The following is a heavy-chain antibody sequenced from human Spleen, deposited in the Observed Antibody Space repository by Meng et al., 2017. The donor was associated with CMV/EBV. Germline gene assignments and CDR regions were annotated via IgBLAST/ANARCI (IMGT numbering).Heavy chain of an antibody. CDR1: GYSVSGKY. J-gene: IGHJ4*02. Sequence: VERVVSGGGVGQPGGPLRLSCAASGYSVSGKYMSCVRQAPGKGLEWISIIFLDGKTYYVDSVRGRFVISRDNSKNIMDLQMNSLRVEDTAVSYCVADSITSPNLDFWGRGTLVTVSS. CDR2: IFLDGKT. V-gene: IGHV3-66*01. CDR3: VADSITSPNLDF. D-gene: IGHD2-21*01.